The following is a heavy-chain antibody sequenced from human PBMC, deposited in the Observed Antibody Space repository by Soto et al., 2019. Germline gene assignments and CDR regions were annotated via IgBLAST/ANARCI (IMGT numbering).Heavy chain of an antibody. J-gene: IGHJ4*02. CDR2: IKEDGTEK. Sequence: GGSLRLSCAASGFAFSRYWMSWVRQAPGKGLEWVANIKEDGTEKYYVDSVKGRFTISRDNAKNSLYLQMSSLRAEDTAVYYCALARIAVAGGYFDYWGQGTLVTVSS. D-gene: IGHD6-19*01. CDR1: GFAFSRYW. CDR3: ALARIAVAGGYFDY. V-gene: IGHV3-7*01.